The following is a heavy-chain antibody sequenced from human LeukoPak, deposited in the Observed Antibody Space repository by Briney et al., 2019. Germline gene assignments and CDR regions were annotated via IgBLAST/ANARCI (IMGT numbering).Heavy chain of an antibody. J-gene: IGHJ4*02. Sequence: PGGSLRLSCAASGFTFSSYWIHWVRQAPGKGLVWVSRINSDGSSTKCADSVKGRFTISRDNAKNTLYLQMNSLRAEDTAVYYCAAQKRGTSRPYYFDYWGQGTLVTVSS. D-gene: IGHD3-16*02. CDR2: INSDGSST. CDR1: GFTFSSYW. V-gene: IGHV3-74*03. CDR3: AAQKRGTSRPYYFDY.